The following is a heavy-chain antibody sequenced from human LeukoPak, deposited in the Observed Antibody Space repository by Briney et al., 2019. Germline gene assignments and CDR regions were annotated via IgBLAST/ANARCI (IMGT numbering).Heavy chain of an antibody. D-gene: IGHD3-10*01. V-gene: IGHV3-30-3*01. CDR3: ARVPSHYYGSGSYSGWYFDY. Sequence: GGSLRLSCAASGFMFTTYLLHWVRQAPGNGLEWVALLSSDVSQEYYARSVKGRFTISRDNPKNTLSLQMNNLRPEDTAGYYCARVPSHYYGSGSYSGWYFDYWGQGTLVTVSS. CDR2: LSSDVSQE. J-gene: IGHJ4*02. CDR1: GFMFTTYL.